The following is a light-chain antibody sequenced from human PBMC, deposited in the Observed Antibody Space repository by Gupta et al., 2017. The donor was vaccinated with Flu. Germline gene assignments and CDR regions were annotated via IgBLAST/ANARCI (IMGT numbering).Light chain of an antibody. Sequence: ERATLSCRASQSVSSHLAWYQQKPGQAPRLLMYDASTRATNIPARFSGSGSGTEFTLTISSLQSEDFAVYYCQQYHNWPPYTFGQGTKLEIK. J-gene: IGKJ2*01. CDR2: DAS. V-gene: IGKV3-15*01. CDR1: QSVSSH. CDR3: QQYHNWPPYT.